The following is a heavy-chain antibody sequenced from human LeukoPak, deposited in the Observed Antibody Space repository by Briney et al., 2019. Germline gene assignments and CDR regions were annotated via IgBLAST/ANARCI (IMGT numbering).Heavy chain of an antibody. D-gene: IGHD4-17*01. CDR1: GGTFSSYA. J-gene: IGHJ5*02. V-gene: IGHV1-69*05. CDR3: ARGTTVTTDNWFDP. CDR2: IIPIFGTA. Sequence: ASVKVSCKASGGTFSSYAISWVRQAPGQGLEWMGGIIPIFGTANYAQKLQGRVTMTTDTSTSTAYMELRSLRSDDTAVYYCARGTTVTTDNWFDPWGQGTLVTVSS.